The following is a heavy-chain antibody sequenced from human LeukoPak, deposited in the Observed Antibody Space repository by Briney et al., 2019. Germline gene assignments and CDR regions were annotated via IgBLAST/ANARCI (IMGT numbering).Heavy chain of an antibody. CDR3: TRGTYGDLLDY. J-gene: IGHJ4*02. D-gene: IGHD4-17*01. Sequence: GRSLRLSCAASGFIFNTYAMHWVRQAPAKGLEWVAVISYDGSHKYYADSVMGRFAVSRDNSKNTVYLQMNGLRTEDTAVYYCTRGTYGDLLDYWGQGTLVTVSS. V-gene: IGHV3-30*09. CDR1: GFIFNTYA. CDR2: ISYDGSHK.